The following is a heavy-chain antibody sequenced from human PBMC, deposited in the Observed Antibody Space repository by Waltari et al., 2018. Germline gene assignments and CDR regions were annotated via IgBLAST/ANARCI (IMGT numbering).Heavy chain of an antibody. J-gene: IGHJ4*02. V-gene: IGHV4-4*07. Sequence: QVQLQESGPGLVKPSETLSLTCTVPGGSISSFHSTWTRKSAGKGLEWIGRIHTTGSTNYNPPLESRVTMSVDTSKNQFSLHVKSVTAADTAVYYCARERHDYKDYNPLDYWGQGTLVTVSS. D-gene: IGHD4-4*01. CDR1: GGSISSFH. CDR2: IHTTGST. CDR3: ARERHDYKDYNPLDY.